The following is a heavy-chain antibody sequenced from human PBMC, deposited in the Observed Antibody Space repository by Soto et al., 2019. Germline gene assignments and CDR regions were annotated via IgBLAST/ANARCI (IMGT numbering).Heavy chain of an antibody. CDR1: GFTLSMNS. D-gene: IGHD3-22*01. Sequence: GSLRLSCVASGFTLSMNSMNWVRQAPGKGLECVSSISSSSSFIYYADSLKGRFTVSRDNAKNSLYLVINSLRAEDTAVYYCAKDSYDSSSYSMDYWGTGALVTVSS. CDR2: ISSSSSFI. J-gene: IGHJ4*02. CDR3: AKDSYDSSSYSMDY. V-gene: IGHV3-21*01.